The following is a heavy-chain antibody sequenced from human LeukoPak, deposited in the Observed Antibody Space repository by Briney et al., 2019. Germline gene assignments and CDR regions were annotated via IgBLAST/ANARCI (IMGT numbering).Heavy chain of an antibody. CDR1: GYTFTSYG. CDR2: ITAYNGNT. D-gene: IGHD5-12*01. J-gene: IGHJ5*02. CDR3: ARASGYSGYDLYWFDP. V-gene: IGHV1-18*01. Sequence: ASVKVSCKASGYTFTSYGISWVRQAPGQGLEGMGWITAYNGNTNYARKLQGRVTLPTDTSTRTAYMELRSLRSEGTPVCYCARASGYSGYDLYWFDPWGQGTLVTVSS.